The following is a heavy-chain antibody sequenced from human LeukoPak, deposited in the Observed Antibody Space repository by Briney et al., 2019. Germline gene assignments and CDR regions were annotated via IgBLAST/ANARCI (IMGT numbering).Heavy chain of an antibody. D-gene: IGHD3-9*01. CDR1: GFSFSNHY. CDR2: INEDGSNK. CDR3: AKGGPFDWLLSDFDY. V-gene: IGHV3-7*03. J-gene: IGHJ4*02. Sequence: GGSLRLSCTASGFSFSNHYMRWIRQAPGKGLEWVANINEDGSNKWHLGSVKGRFTVSRDNARNSLYLQMNSLRAEDTALYYCAKGGPFDWLLSDFDYWGQGTLVTVSS.